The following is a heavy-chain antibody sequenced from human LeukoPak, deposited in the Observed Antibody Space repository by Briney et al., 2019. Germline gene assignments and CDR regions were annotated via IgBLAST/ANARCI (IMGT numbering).Heavy chain of an antibody. CDR1: GFTFSSYA. V-gene: IGHV3-23*01. CDR3: AKDAMAGTPGARSGYFDY. D-gene: IGHD6-19*01. CDR2: ISGSGGST. J-gene: IGHJ4*02. Sequence: GGSLRLSCAASGFTFSSYAMSWVRQAPGKGLEWVSAISGSGGSTYYAESVKGRFTISRDNSKNTLYLQMNSLRAEDTAVYYCAKDAMAGTPGARSGYFDYWGQGTLVTVSS.